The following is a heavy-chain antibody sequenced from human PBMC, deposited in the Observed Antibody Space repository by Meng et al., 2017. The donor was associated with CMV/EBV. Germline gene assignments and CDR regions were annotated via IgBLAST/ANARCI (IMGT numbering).Heavy chain of an antibody. CDR1: VYICTTYY. Sequence: LVHAGARVKHTGSSLKISCKASVYICTTYYIHWLRQAPGQGLEWMGMINLVDGNTNVAHKLQGRLSMTRDTSTSTVYMDLSSLRSEDTAMYYCAREYPATWYFDHWGQGTLVTVSS. D-gene: IGHD2-15*01. CDR3: AREYPATWYFDH. V-gene: IGHV1-46*04. CDR2: INLVDGNT. J-gene: IGHJ4*02.